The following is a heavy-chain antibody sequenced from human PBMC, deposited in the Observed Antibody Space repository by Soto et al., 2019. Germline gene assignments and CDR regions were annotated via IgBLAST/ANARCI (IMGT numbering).Heavy chain of an antibody. Sequence: PGGSLRLSCAASGFTFDDYAMHWVRQAPGKGLEWVSGISWNSGSIGYADSVKGRFTISRDNAKNSLYLQMNSLRAEDTALYYCARAARDGYNSDAFDSWGQATIVTVSS. J-gene: IGHJ3*02. D-gene: IGHD5-12*01. CDR3: ARAARDGYNSDAFDS. V-gene: IGHV3-9*01. CDR2: ISWNSGSI. CDR1: GFTFDDYA.